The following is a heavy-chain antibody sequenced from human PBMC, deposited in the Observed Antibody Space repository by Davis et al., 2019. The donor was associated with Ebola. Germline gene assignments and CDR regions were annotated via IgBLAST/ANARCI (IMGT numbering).Heavy chain of an antibody. CDR3: ARIILGRDFYGMDV. D-gene: IGHD3-10*01. J-gene: IGHJ6*02. Sequence: ASVKVSCKASGYTFSTYTMHWVRQAPGQRLEWMGWINAGNGNTKYSEKFQGRVTITSDTSASTAYMELSSLRSEDTAVFYCARIILGRDFYGMDVWGQGTTVTVS. CDR2: INAGNGNT. CDR1: GYTFSTYT. V-gene: IGHV1-3*01.